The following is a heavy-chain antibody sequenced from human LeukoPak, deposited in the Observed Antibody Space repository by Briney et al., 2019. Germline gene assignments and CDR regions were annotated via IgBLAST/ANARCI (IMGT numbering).Heavy chain of an antibody. V-gene: IGHV4-4*02. CDR3: ARGEEHGSGTVHFDY. Sequence: SVTLSLTCAVSGGSISSSNWWSWVRQPPGKVLEWIGESYHGGSTNYSPSLKSRVTMSVDKSKNQFSLELSSVTAADTAVYYCARGEEHGSGTVHFDYWGQGILGTGSS. CDR1: GGSISSSNW. D-gene: IGHD3-10*01. J-gene: IGHJ4*02. CDR2: SYHGGST.